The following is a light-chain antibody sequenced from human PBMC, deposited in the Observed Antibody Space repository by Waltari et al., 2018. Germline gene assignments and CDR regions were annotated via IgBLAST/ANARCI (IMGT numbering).Light chain of an antibody. J-gene: IGKJ1*01. CDR1: QSISNW. CDR2: KAS. Sequence: DIQMTQSPSTLSASVGDRVTITCRASQSISNWLAWYQQKPGKAPKLLIYKASNLESGVPSRFSGSGSGTEFTLTISSLQPDDFATYYCQQYDNYCTFGQGTKVEI. V-gene: IGKV1-5*03. CDR3: QQYDNYCT.